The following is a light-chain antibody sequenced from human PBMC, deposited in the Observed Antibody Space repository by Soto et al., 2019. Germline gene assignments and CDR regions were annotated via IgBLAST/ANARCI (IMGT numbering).Light chain of an antibody. V-gene: IGKV1-9*01. CDR3: QHLSSYPIT. CDR2: GAF. J-gene: IGKJ5*01. CDR1: QSIGSN. Sequence: DIQLTQSPSFLSASVGDRATITCRASQSIGSNLVWYHQKPGIDAQRLIYGAFTLESGVPPRFSGSGSGAEVTLPISSRQQQDFATYYCQHLSSYPITFGQGTRLEIK.